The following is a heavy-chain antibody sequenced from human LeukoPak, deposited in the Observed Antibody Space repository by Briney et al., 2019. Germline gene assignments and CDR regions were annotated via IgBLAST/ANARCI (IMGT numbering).Heavy chain of an antibody. D-gene: IGHD3-22*01. V-gene: IGHV3-30*03. Sequence: GGSLRLSCAASGFTFSNYGMHWVRQAPGKGLEWVAVISYDGSDKFYADSVKGRFTISRDNAKNSLYLQMNSLRAEDTAVYYCARDRDPGYNDSSGYRRVNAFDIWGQGTMVTVSS. CDR2: ISYDGSDK. CDR3: ARDRDPGYNDSSGYRRVNAFDI. J-gene: IGHJ3*02. CDR1: GFTFSNYG.